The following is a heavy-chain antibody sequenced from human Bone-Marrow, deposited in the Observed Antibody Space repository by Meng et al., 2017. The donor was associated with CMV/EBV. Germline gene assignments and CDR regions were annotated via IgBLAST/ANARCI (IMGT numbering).Heavy chain of an antibody. CDR2: INPNSGGT. D-gene: IGHD6-6*01. V-gene: IGHV1-2*02. CDR3: ARYARIAARPGWFDP. J-gene: IGHJ5*02. Sequence: ASVKVSCKASGYTFTGYYMHWVRQAPGQGLEWMGWINPNSGGTNYAQKFQGRVTMTRDTSISTAYMELSRLRSDDTAVYYCARYARIAARPGWFDPWGQGILVTASS. CDR1: GYTFTGYY.